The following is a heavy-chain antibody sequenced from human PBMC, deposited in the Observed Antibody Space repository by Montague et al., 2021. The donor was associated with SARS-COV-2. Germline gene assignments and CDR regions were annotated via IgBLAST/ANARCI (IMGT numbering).Heavy chain of an antibody. CDR3: ARTSIPAAGTAFDI. CDR1: GFSLSTSGMC. V-gene: IGHV2-70*11. J-gene: IGHJ3*02. CDR2: IDWDDDK. D-gene: IGHD6-13*01. Sequence: PALVKPTQTLTLTCTFSGFSLSTSGMCVSWIRQPPGKALEWLARIDWDDDKYYSTSLKTRLTISKDTSKNQVVLTMTNMDPVDTATYYRARTSIPAAGTAFDIGGQGTRVTVSS.